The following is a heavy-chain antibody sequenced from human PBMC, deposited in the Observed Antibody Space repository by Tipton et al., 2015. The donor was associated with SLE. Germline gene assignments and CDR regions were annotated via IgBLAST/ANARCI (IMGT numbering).Heavy chain of an antibody. Sequence: TLSLTCTVSGGSISSHYWGWIRQPPGKGLEWIGSIYHSGNTYYNPSLKSRVTISVDTSKNQFSLNLSSVTAADTAFYYCARDPFDYGSERNAFDIWGQGTMVTVSS. CDR1: GGSISSHY. V-gene: IGHV4-38-2*02. J-gene: IGHJ3*02. D-gene: IGHD3-10*01. CDR3: ARDPFDYGSERNAFDI. CDR2: IYHSGNT.